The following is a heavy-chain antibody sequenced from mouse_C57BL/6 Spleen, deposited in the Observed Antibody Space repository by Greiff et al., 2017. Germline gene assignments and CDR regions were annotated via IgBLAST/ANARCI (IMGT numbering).Heavy chain of an antibody. CDR3: ARNYYGYDPFFDY. J-gene: IGHJ2*01. D-gene: IGHD2-2*01. CDR2: IDPSDSET. V-gene: IGHV1-52*01. Sequence: QVQLQQPGAELVRPGSSVKLSCKASGYTFTSYWMHWVKQRPIQGLEWIGNIDPSDSETHYNQKFKDKATLAVNKSSSTAYMQLSSLTSEYSSVYYCARNYYGYDPFFDYWGQGTTLTVSS. CDR1: GYTFTSYW.